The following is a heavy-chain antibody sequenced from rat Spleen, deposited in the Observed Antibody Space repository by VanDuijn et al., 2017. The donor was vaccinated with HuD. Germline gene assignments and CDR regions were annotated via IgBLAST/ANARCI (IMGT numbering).Heavy chain of an antibody. CDR1: GFSLTSYN. CDR3: ARDVTIGDFDY. J-gene: IGHJ2*01. D-gene: IGHD1-2*01. Sequence: QVQLKESGPGLVQPSQTLSLTCTVSGFSLTSYNVHWVRQPTGKGLEWMGVIWTGGSTDYNSALKSRLSISRDTSKSQVFLKMNSLQTEDIATYYCARDVTIGDFDYWGQGVMVTVSS. CDR2: IWTGGST. V-gene: IGHV2-30*01.